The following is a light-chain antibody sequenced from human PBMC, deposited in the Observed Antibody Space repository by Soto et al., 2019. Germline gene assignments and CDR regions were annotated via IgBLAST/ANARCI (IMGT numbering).Light chain of an antibody. CDR1: QSISSY. CDR2: AAS. Sequence: DIQMTQSPSSLSASVGDRVTITCRASQSISSYLNWYQQKPGKAPKLLIYAASSLQSGVPSRFRGSGSRTDCTLTISRLQPQDFAAYHCQQGYCTPPPFGQGTQVQIK. V-gene: IGKV1-39*01. J-gene: IGKJ1*01. CDR3: QQGYCTPPP.